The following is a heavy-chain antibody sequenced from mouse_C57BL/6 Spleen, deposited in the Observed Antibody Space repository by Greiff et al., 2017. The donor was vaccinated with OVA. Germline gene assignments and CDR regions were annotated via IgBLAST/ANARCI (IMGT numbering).Heavy chain of an antibody. J-gene: IGHJ2*01. CDR1: GYTFTSYW. D-gene: IGHD2-12*01. V-gene: IGHV1-64*01. CDR3: ANCYCDLYYFDY. Sequence: QVQLQQPGAELVKPGASVKLSCKASGYTFTSYWMHWVKQRPGQGLEWIGMIHPNSGSTNYNEKFKSKATLTVDKSSSTAYMQLSSLTSEDSAVYYSANCYCDLYYFDYWGQGTTLTVSS. CDR2: IHPNSGST.